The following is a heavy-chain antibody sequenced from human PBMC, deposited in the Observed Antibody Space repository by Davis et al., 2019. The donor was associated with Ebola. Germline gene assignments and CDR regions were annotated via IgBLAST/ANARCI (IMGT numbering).Heavy chain of an antibody. CDR3: ARGSSGSYS. J-gene: IGHJ5*02. CDR2: IFPSKSYM. CDR1: EYIFATYW. V-gene: IGHV5-51*01. Sequence: GESLKISCKGSEYIFATYWIAWVRQTPGRGLEWMGMIFPSKSYMKYSPSFEGQVTISVDQSISTAYLQLSSLKASDTAVYYCARGSSGSYSWGRGTLVTVSA. D-gene: IGHD6-19*01.